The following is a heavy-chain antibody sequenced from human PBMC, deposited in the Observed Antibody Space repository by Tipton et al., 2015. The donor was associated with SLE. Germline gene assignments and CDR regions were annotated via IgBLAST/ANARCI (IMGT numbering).Heavy chain of an antibody. V-gene: IGHV4-39*07. CDR1: GGSISSNNYY. D-gene: IGHD6-19*01. CDR3: ARGKGNSSGWGHYYFYGMDV. J-gene: IGHJ6*02. CDR2: INHGGST. Sequence: TLSLTCTVSGGSISSNNYYWGWIRQTPGKGLEWIGEINHGGSTNYNPSLKTRVTMSVDTSKKQFSLKLGSVTAADTAVYYCARGKGNSSGWGHYYFYGMDVWGQGTTVTVSS.